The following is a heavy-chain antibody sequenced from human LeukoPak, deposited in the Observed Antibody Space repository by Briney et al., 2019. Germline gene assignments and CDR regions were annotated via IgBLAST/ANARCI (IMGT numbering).Heavy chain of an antibody. CDR2: VSSNGGST. V-gene: IGHV3-64D*09. J-gene: IGHJ5*02. Sequence: VGSLRLSCSASGFTFTGYAMHWVRQAPGKGLEYVSGVSSNGGSTYYGGSVKGRFTISRDYSKNTLYLQMSSLRAEDAAVYYCVKGAVAATWVWFDPWGQGTRVTVSS. CDR3: VKGAVAATWVWFDP. D-gene: IGHD6-19*01. CDR1: GFTFTGYA.